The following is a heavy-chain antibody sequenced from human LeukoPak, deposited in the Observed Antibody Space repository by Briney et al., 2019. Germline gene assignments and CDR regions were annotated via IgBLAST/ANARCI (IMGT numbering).Heavy chain of an antibody. CDR2: ISGSGGGT. V-gene: IGHV3-23*01. J-gene: IGHJ4*02. D-gene: IGHD4-17*01. CDR1: GFTFSSYA. CDR3: AKDLFAYGDYGYFDY. Sequence: GGSLRLSCAASGFTFSSYAMSWVRQAPGKGLEWVSAISGSGGGTYYADSVKGRFTISRDNSKNTLYLQMNSLRAEDTAVYYCAKDLFAYGDYGYFDYWGQGTLVTVSS.